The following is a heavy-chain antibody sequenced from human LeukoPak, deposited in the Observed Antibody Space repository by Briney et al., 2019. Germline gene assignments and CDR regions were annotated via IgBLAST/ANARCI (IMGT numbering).Heavy chain of an antibody. V-gene: IGHV1-18*01. Sequence: ASVKVSCKASGYTFTSYGISWVRQAPGQGLEWMGWISAYNGNTNYAQKLQGRVTTTTDTSTRTAYMELRSLRSDDTAVYYCAREDIVAMTSDYWGQGTLVTVSS. CDR1: GYTFTSYG. CDR3: AREDIVAMTSDY. J-gene: IGHJ4*02. D-gene: IGHD5-12*01. CDR2: ISAYNGNT.